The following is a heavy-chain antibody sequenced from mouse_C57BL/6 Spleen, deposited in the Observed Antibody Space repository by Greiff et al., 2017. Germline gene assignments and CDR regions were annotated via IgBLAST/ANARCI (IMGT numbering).Heavy chain of an antibody. V-gene: IGHV5-17*01. D-gene: IGHD2-4*01. CDR3: AKNDYDVPSYYAMDY. CDR1: GFTFSDYG. J-gene: IGHJ4*01. Sequence: EVHLVESGGGLVKPGGSLKLSCAASGFTFSDYGMHWVRQAPEKGLEWVAYISSGSSTIYYADTVKGRFTISRDNAKNTLFLQMTSLRSEDTAMYYCAKNDYDVPSYYAMDYWGQGTSVTVSS. CDR2: ISSGSSTI.